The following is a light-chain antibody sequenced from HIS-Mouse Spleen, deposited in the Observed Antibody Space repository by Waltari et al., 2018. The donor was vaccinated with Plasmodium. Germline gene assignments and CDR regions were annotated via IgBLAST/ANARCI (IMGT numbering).Light chain of an antibody. CDR1: QSISSW. V-gene: IGKV1-5*03. CDR2: NAS. Sequence: DLQMTQSTSTQYAYVGARVTITCRASQSISSWLVWYQQKPGKAPKLLIYNASSLASGVPSRFIGSGSGTAFTLPIRSLQPDDFATYYCQQYNSYSWTFGQGTKVEIK. CDR3: QQYNSYSWT. J-gene: IGKJ1*01.